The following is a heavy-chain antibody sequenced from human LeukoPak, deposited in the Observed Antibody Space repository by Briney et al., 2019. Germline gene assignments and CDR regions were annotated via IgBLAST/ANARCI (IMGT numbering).Heavy chain of an antibody. D-gene: IGHD2-2*01. CDR1: GYTFTSYD. CDR2: MNPNSGNT. J-gene: IGHJ4*02. Sequence: GASVKVSCKASGYTFTSYDINWVRQATGQGLEWMGWMNPNSGNTGYAQKFQGRVTMTRNTSISTAYMELSSLRSDDTAVYYCARQYCSSTSCYLDYWGQGTLVTVSS. CDR3: ARQYCSSTSCYLDY. V-gene: IGHV1-8*01.